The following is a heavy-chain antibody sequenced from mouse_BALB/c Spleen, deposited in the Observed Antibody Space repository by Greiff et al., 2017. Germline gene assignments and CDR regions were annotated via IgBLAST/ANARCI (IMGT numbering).Heavy chain of an antibody. V-gene: IGHV3-2*02. D-gene: IGHD3-3*01. CDR1: GYSITSDYA. CDR2: ISYSGST. Sequence: EVQLQESGPGLVKPSQSLSLTCTVTGYSITSDYAWNWIRQFPGNKLEWMGYISYSGSTSYNPSLKSRISITRDTSKNQFFLQLNSVTTEDTATYYCARGAGTGYWGQGTTLTVSS. J-gene: IGHJ2*01. CDR3: ARGAGTGY.